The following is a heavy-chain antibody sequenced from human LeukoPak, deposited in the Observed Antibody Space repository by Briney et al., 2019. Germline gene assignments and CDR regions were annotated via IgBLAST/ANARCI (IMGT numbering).Heavy chain of an antibody. CDR3: ARGVGLTQGGTFDY. Sequence: SETLSLTCTVSGYSISRGFYWGWIRPPPGKGLEWIGSIYHSGSTHYNSSLKSRVTISVDTSKNQLSLKLSSVTAADTAVYYCARGVGLTQGGTFDYWGQGTLVTVSS. V-gene: IGHV4-38-2*02. CDR1: GYSISRGFY. CDR2: IYHSGST. D-gene: IGHD1-1*01. J-gene: IGHJ4*02.